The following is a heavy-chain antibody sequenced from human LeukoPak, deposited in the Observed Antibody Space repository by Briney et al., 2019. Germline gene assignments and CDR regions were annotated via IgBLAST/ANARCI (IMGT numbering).Heavy chain of an antibody. CDR3: AKDPIAAAGDDY. Sequence: GGSLRLPCAASGFTFISYAMSWVRQAPGKGLEGVSAISGSGGSTYYADSVKGRFTISRDNSKNTLYLQMNSLRAEDTAVYYCAKDPIAAAGDDYWGQGTLVTVSS. V-gene: IGHV3-23*01. CDR2: ISGSGGST. D-gene: IGHD6-13*01. CDR1: GFTFISYA. J-gene: IGHJ4*02.